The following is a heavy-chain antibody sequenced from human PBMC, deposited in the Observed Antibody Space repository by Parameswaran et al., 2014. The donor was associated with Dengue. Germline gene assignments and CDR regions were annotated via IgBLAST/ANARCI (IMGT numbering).Heavy chain of an antibody. V-gene: IGHV4-30-4*01. J-gene: IGHJ6*02. D-gene: IGHD3-16*01. Sequence: PGKGLEWIGYIYYSGSTYYNPSLKSRVTISVDTSKNQFSLKLSSVTAADTAVYYCAREGENYGMDVWGQGTTVTVSS. CDR2: IYYSGST. CDR3: AREGENYGMDV.